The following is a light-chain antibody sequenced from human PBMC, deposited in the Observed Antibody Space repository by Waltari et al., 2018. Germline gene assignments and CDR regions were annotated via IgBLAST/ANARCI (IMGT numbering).Light chain of an antibody. V-gene: IGKV1-5*03. CDR3: QQYNNYPKT. CDR1: ESITDW. CDR2: KAS. Sequence: DIQLTQSPSTLSASVGDRVTITCGASESITDWLAWYQQRPGQAPKLLIYKASTLQSGVPPRFSGSGSGTEFTLTISSLQPDDFGTYYCQQYNNYPKTFGHGTKVEIK. J-gene: IGKJ1*01.